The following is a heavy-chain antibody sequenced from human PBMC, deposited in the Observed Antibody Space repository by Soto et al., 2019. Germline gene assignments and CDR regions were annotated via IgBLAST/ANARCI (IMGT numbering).Heavy chain of an antibody. Sequence: QVQLQESGPGLVKPSQTLSLTCTVSGGSISSGDYYWSWIRQPPGKGLEWIGYIYYSGSTYYNPSLKSRVTISVDTPKNQFSLKLSSVTAADTAVYYCARGLYYYDSSGYPYFDYRGQGTLVTVSS. J-gene: IGHJ4*02. D-gene: IGHD3-22*01. CDR1: GGSISSGDYY. CDR3: ARGLYYYDSSGYPYFDY. CDR2: IYYSGST. V-gene: IGHV4-30-4*01.